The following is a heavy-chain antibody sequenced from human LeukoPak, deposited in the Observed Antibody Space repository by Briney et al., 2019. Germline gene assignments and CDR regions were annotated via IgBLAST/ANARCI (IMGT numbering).Heavy chain of an antibody. CDR3: AKDARISSSSWPDNWFDP. CDR1: GFTFSSYG. CDR2: ISYDGSNK. J-gene: IGHJ5*02. V-gene: IGHV3-30*18. D-gene: IGHD6-13*01. Sequence: GGSLRLSCAASGFTFSSYGMHWVRQAPGKGLEWVAVISYDGSNKYYADSVKGRFTISRDNSKNTLYLQMNSPRAEDTAVYYCAKDARISSSSWPDNWFDPWGQGTLVTVSS.